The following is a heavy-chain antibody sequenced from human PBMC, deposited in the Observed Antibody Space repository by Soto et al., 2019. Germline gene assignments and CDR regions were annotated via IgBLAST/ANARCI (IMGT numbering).Heavy chain of an antibody. CDR2: IYTSGST. J-gene: IGHJ4*02. Sequence: SETLSLTCTVSGGSISSYYWSWIRQPAGKGLEWIGRIYTSGSTNYNPSLKSRVTVSVDTSKNQFSLKLSSVTAADTAVYYCASLPPRCSGGSCLDYWGQGTLVTVSS. CDR1: GGSISSYY. D-gene: IGHD2-15*01. CDR3: ASLPPRCSGGSCLDY. V-gene: IGHV4-4*07.